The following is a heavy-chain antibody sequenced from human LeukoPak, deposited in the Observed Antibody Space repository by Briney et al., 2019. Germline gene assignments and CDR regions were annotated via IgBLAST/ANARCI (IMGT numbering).Heavy chain of an antibody. J-gene: IGHJ4*02. CDR2: INQDAGTT. V-gene: IGHV3-7*01. D-gene: IGHD1-26*01. CDR3: ARGGGDY. CDR1: GFSFTSYW. Sequence: AGGSLRLSCVASGFSFTSYWMSWVRQAPGKGLEFVANINQDAGTTNYVDSVKGRFTISRDNAKNSLYLQMDSLRDEDTAVYYCARGGGDYWGQGTLVTVTS.